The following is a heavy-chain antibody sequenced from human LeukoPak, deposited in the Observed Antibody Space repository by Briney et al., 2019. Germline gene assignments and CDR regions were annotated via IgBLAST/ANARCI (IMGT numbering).Heavy chain of an antibody. CDR3: ARPNRGWPQFDAFDI. Sequence: SETLSLTCTVSGGSISSYYWSWVRQSPGKGLEWIGYIYYSGSTNYNPSLKSRVTISVDTSKNQFSLKLSSVTAADTAVYYCARPNRGWPQFDAFDIWGQGTMVTVSS. J-gene: IGHJ3*02. D-gene: IGHD6-19*01. CDR2: IYYSGST. CDR1: GGSISSYY. V-gene: IGHV4-59*08.